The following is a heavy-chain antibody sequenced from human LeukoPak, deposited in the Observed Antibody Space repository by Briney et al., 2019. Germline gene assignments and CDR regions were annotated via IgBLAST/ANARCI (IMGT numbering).Heavy chain of an antibody. CDR1: GFTFSNAW. CDR3: LYFWSGSSLVDY. CDR2: IKSKTDGGTT. J-gene: IGHJ4*02. Sequence: GGSLRLSCAASGFTFSNAWMSWVRQAPGKGLEWVGRIKSKTDGGTTDYAAPVKGIFSISRDDSKNTLYLEMYSLKTEDTAMYYCLYFWSGSSLVDYWGQGTLVTVSS. D-gene: IGHD3-3*01. V-gene: IGHV3-15*01.